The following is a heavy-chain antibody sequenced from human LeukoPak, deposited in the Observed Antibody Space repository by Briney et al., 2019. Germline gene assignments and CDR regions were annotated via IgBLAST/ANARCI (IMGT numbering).Heavy chain of an antibody. CDR2: ISYDGSNQ. CDR3: FFPGVTGKVY. CDR1: GFTFSNYA. Sequence: GGSLRLSCAASGFTFSNYAMHWVRQAPGEGLEWVAVISYDGSNQYYADSVKGRFTISRDNAKNTLFLQMDSLRAEDTAVYYCFFPGVTGKVYWGQGTLVSVSS. V-gene: IGHV3-30-3*01. J-gene: IGHJ4*02. D-gene: IGHD1-20*01.